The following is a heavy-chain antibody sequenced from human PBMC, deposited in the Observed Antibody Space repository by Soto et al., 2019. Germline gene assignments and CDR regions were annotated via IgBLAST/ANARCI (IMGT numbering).Heavy chain of an antibody. CDR2: ISSSGYI. Sequence: EVQLVESGGGLVKPGGSLRLSCAASGFNFNSYTINWVRQAPGKRLEWLSSISSSGYIFSTDSVRGRFTISRDNAKNSAYLQMNTLRAEDTAVYFCARDCSGGSCYPGLDVCGQGPTVSLSS. CDR3: ARDCSGGSCYPGLDV. D-gene: IGHD2-15*01. CDR1: GFNFNSYT. J-gene: IGHJ6*02. V-gene: IGHV3-21*01.